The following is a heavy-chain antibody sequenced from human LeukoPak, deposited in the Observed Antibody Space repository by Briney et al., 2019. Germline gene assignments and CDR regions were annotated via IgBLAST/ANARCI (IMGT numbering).Heavy chain of an antibody. Sequence: QPGGSLRLSCATSGFTFNSYWMHWVRQAPGKGLAWVSYINTDGSSTNYADSVKGRFTISRDNAKNSLYLQMNSLRAEDTAVYYCARDWIPRDWGQGTLVTVSS. J-gene: IGHJ4*02. D-gene: IGHD2-2*03. CDR2: INTDGSST. CDR3: ARDWIPRD. CDR1: GFTFNSYW. V-gene: IGHV3-74*01.